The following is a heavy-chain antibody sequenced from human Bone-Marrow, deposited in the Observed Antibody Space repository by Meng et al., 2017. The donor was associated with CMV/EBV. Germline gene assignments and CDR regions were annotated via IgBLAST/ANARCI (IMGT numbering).Heavy chain of an antibody. CDR1: GFTFSDYY. D-gene: IGHD2-2*01. J-gene: IGHJ3*02. V-gene: IGHV3-11*04. CDR3: ARVPAATFRAFAI. CDR2: ISSSGSTI. Sequence: GESLKISCAASGFTFSDYYMSWIRQAPGKGLEWVSYISSSGSTIYYADSVKGRFTISRDNAKNSLYLQMNSLRAEDTAVYYCARVPAATFRAFAIWGQGTMVTVSS.